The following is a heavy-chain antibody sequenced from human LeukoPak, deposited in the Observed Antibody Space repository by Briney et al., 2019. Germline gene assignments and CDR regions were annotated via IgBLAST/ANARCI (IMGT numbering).Heavy chain of an antibody. Sequence: PGGSLRLSCAASGFTFTNYWMSWVRQAPGKGLEWVASIKQDASDKYYVDSVKGRFTISTDNAKNSLFLQMISLRAEDTALYYCVRDPVDYWGQGILVTVSS. V-gene: IGHV3-7*01. J-gene: IGHJ4*02. CDR1: GFTFTNYW. CDR3: VRDPVDY. CDR2: IKQDASDK.